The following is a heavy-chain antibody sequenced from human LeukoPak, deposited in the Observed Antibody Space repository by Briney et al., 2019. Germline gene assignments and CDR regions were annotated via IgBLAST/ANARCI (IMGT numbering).Heavy chain of an antibody. CDR3: SSYDSIGGAFDI. V-gene: IGHV5-51*01. CDR1: GYNFPTHW. J-gene: IGHJ3*02. D-gene: IGHD3-22*01. CDR2: IYPADSDT. Sequence: GESLKISCKASGYNFPTHWIAWVRQMPGKGLEWMGIIYPADSDTRYSPSFQGQVTISADKSISTAYLQWSGLKASDTAMYYCSSYDSIGGAFDIWGQGTMVTVSS.